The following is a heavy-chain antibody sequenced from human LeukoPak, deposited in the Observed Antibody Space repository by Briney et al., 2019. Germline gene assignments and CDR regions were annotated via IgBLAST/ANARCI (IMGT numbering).Heavy chain of an antibody. J-gene: IGHJ5*02. D-gene: IGHD3-10*01. V-gene: IGHV1-24*01. CDR1: GYTLTKLS. Sequence: ASVKVSCKVSGYTLTKLSMHWVRQAPGKGLEWMGGFDPENGETIYAQKFQGKVTMTEDTSTDTAYMELSSLRSEDTAVYYCATDSFYGSGSYYSPWGQGTLVTVSS. CDR3: ATDSFYGSGSYYSP. CDR2: FDPENGET.